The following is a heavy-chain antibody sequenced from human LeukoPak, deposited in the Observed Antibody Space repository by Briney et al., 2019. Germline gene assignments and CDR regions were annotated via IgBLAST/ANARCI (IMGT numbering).Heavy chain of an antibody. CDR2: IKQDGSEK. J-gene: IGHJ4*02. V-gene: IGHV3-7*01. CDR1: GFTFSRYW. CDR3: ARGTEDFDY. Sequence: QAGGSLRLSCRDSGFTFSRYWMSWLRQAPGKGLEWVANIKQDGSEKNYVDSVRGRFTISRDNAKNSLYLQMTSLGADDTAVYYCARGTEDFDYWGQGTLVTVSS. D-gene: IGHD1-1*01.